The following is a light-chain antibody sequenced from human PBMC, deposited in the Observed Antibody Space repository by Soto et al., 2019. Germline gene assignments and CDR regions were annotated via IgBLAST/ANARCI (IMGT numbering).Light chain of an antibody. J-gene: IGLJ2*01. CDR2: EVS. Sequence: QSALTRPASVSGSPGQSITISCTGTSSDVGGYNYVSWYQQHPGKAPKLMIYEVSNRPSGVSNRFSGSKSGNTASLTISGLQAEDEADYYCSSYTSSSTRLFGGGTKL. CDR3: SSYTSSSTRL. V-gene: IGLV2-14*01. CDR1: SSDVGGYNY.